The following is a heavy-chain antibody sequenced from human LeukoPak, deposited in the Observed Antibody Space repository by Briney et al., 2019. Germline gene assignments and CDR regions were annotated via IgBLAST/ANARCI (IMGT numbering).Heavy chain of an antibody. CDR3: ARHGSYDFWSGYTANYFDY. Sequence: PGGSLRLSCAASGFTFSDYYMSWIRQAPGKGLEWVSYISSSGSTIYYADSVKGRFTISRGNAKNSLYLQMNSLRAEDTAVYYCARHGSYDFWSGYTANYFDYWGQGTLVTVSS. CDR2: ISSSGSTI. CDR1: GFTFSDYY. D-gene: IGHD3-3*01. J-gene: IGHJ4*02. V-gene: IGHV3-11*01.